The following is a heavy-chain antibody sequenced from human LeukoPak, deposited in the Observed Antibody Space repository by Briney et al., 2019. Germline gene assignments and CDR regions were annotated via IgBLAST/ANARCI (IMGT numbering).Heavy chain of an antibody. CDR1: GGSISNYY. CDR3: ARGEWEQWGPYYYYYYMDV. J-gene: IGHJ6*03. Sequence: SETLSLTCTVSGGSISNYYWSWIRQPPGKGLEWIGYIYYSGSTNYNPSLKSRVTISVDTSKNQFSLRLSSVTAADTAVYYCARGEWEQWGPYYYYYYMDVWGKGTTVTISS. D-gene: IGHD1-26*01. CDR2: IYYSGST. V-gene: IGHV4-59*01.